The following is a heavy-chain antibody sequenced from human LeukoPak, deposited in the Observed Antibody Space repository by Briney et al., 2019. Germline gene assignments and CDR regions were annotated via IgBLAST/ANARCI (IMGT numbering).Heavy chain of an antibody. D-gene: IGHD3-22*01. CDR1: GFTFSNAW. Sequence: GGSLRLSCAASGFTFSNAWMNWVRQAPGKGLEWVGRIKSKTDGGTTDYAALVKGRFTISRDDSKNTLYLQMNSLKTEDTAVYYCSTTYYYDSSEGYWGQGTLVTVSS. CDR2: IKSKTDGGTT. V-gene: IGHV3-15*07. J-gene: IGHJ4*02. CDR3: STTYYYDSSEGY.